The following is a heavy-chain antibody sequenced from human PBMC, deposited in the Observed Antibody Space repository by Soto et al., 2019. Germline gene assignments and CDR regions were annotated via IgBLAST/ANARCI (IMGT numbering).Heavy chain of an antibody. D-gene: IGHD3-16*01. J-gene: IGHJ6*02. CDR1: GDTLSGYA. CDR3: ARLHPAGEDRTYYYYYGMDV. CDR2: IYPGDSDT. Sequence: ASVKVSCKAAGDTLSGYAIGWRRQMPGKGLEWMGIIYPGDSDTRYSPSFQGQVTISADKSIRTAYLQWSSLKASDTAMYYCARLHPAGEDRTYYYYYGMDVWGQGTTVTVSS. V-gene: IGHV5-51*01.